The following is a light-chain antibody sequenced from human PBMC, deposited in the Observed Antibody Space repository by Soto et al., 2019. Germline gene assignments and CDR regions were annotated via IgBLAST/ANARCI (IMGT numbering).Light chain of an antibody. CDR1: QSVSSN. V-gene: IGKV3-15*01. CDR2: GAS. J-gene: IGKJ5*01. CDR3: QQYSNWPPIT. Sequence: EIVMTQSPATLSVSPGERVTLSCRASQSVSSNLGWYQQKPGQAPRLLIYGASTRATGIPARFSGSGSGTEFTLTISSLQSEDFAVYYCQQYSNWPPITFGQGTRLEIK.